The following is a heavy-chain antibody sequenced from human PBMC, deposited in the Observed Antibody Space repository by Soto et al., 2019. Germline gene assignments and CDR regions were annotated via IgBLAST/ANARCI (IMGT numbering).Heavy chain of an antibody. CDR1: GYTFTGYY. Sequence: ASLNVSCKASGYTFTGYYMHWVRQSPGQGLEWMGWINPNSGGTNYAQKFQGRVTMTRDTSISTAYMELSRLRSDDTAVYYCARGGGYDSLLGMDVWGQGTTVTVSS. CDR3: ARGGGYDSLLGMDV. D-gene: IGHD5-12*01. J-gene: IGHJ6*02. V-gene: IGHV1-2*02. CDR2: INPNSGGT.